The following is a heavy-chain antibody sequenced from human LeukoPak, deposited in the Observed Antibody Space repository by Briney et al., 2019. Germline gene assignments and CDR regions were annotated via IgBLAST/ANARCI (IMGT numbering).Heavy chain of an antibody. CDR3: ARDVHGTNQYYYDSSGHYPR. Sequence: GGSLRLSCAASGFTFSSYAMHWVRQAPGKGLEWVAVISYDGSNKYYADSVKGRFTISRDNSKNTLYLQMNSLRAEDTAVYYCARDVHGTNQYYYDSSGHYPRWGQGTLVTVSS. V-gene: IGHV3-30*04. CDR2: ISYDGSNK. J-gene: IGHJ1*01. D-gene: IGHD3-22*01. CDR1: GFTFSSYA.